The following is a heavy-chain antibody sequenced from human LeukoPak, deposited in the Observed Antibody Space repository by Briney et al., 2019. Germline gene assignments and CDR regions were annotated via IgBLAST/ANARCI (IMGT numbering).Heavy chain of an antibody. D-gene: IGHD1-26*01. V-gene: IGHV1-69*04. CDR1: GDSFHSYA. J-gene: IGHJ4*02. CDR3: ARETTEGAPIDY. CDR2: IMPTLGTE. Sequence: ASVKASCKPSGDSFHSYAISWVRQAPGQGLEWMGRIMPTLGTEDYAQKFQGRVTFTAEKSTRTIYMELGSLRSEDTAVYYCARETTEGAPIDYWGLGTLVTVSS.